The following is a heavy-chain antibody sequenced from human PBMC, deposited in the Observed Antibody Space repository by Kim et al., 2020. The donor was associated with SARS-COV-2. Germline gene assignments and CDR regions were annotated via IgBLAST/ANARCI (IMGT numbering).Heavy chain of an antibody. Sequence: GGSLRLSCAASGFTFSSYAMSWVRQAPGKGLEWVSAISGSGGSTYYADSVKGRFTISRDNSKNTLYLQMNSLRAEDTAVYYCARWFGGSGNFDYWGQGTLVTVSS. J-gene: IGHJ4*02. CDR2: ISGSGGST. D-gene: IGHD3-10*01. CDR1: GFTFSSYA. V-gene: IGHV3-23*01. CDR3: ARWFGGSGNFDY.